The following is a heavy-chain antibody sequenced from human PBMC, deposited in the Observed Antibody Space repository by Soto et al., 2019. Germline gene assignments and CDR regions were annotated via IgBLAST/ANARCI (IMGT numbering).Heavy chain of an antibody. CDR2: INPNSGGT. J-gene: IGHJ3*02. D-gene: IGHD3-10*01. V-gene: IGHV1-2*04. CDR3: ARARITMVRGVIIGLAAFDI. Sequence: ASVKVSCKASGYTFTGYYMHWVRQAPGQGLEWMGWINPNSGGTNYAQKFQDWVTMTRDTSISTAYMELSRLRSDDTAVYYCARARITMVRGVIIGLAAFDIWGQGTMVTVSS. CDR1: GYTFTGYY.